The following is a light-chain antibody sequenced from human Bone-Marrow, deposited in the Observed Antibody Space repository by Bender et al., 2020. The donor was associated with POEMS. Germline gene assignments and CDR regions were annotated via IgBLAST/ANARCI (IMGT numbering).Light chain of an antibody. CDR2: KDT. J-gene: IGLJ2*01. V-gene: IGLV3-25*03. Sequence: SYELTQPPSVSVSPGQTARITCSGDALPKQYVYWYQQKPGQAPVLVIYKDTERPSGMPERFSGSSSGTTVTLTISGVQAEDEADYYCQSADSRGTYLFGGGTKLTVL. CDR1: ALPKQY. CDR3: QSADSRGTYL.